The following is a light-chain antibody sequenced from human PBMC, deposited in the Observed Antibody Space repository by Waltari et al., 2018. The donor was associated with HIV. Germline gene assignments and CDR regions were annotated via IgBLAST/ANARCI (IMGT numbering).Light chain of an antibody. Sequence: QSVLTQPPSASGTPGQRVTISCSGSSSNIGSNTVNWYQQLPGTAPKLLIYSKNQRPSGVPDRFSGSKSGTSASRAISGLQSEDEADYYCAAWDDSLNGRVVFGGGTKLTVL. CDR1: SSNIGSNT. CDR3: AAWDDSLNGRVV. J-gene: IGLJ2*01. V-gene: IGLV1-44*01. CDR2: SKN.